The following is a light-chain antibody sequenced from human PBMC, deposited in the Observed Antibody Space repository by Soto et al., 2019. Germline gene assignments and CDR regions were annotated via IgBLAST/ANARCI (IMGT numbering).Light chain of an antibody. V-gene: IGKV1-17*01. CDR2: AAS. CDR3: LQQNSYPLT. Sequence: DIPMTQSPSSLSASVGDRVTITCRASQGFRKDLGWYQQKPGKAPKRLIYAASSLQSGVPSRFSGSGSGTEFTLTISSLQPEDYATYYCLQQNSYPLTFGGGTKVEIK. J-gene: IGKJ4*01. CDR1: QGFRKD.